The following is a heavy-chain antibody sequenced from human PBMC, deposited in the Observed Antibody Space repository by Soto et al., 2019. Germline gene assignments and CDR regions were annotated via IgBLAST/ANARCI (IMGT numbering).Heavy chain of an antibody. V-gene: IGHV3-30*18. CDR3: AKERDINSGKGMDV. D-gene: IGHD2-15*01. CDR1: GFTLSSYC. Sequence: PGGSLRLSCAAFGFTLSSYCMHWFRQSPGKGLEWVAVISDDGSNKYYADSVKGRFTISRENTKNTLYRQMRRLGAEATAVYFWAKERDINSGKGMDVLGKGTKVRFSS. J-gene: IGHJ6*04. CDR2: ISDDGSNK.